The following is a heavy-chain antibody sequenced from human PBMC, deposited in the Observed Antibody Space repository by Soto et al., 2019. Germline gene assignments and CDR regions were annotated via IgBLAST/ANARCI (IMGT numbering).Heavy chain of an antibody. J-gene: IGHJ6*02. CDR3: THRRLGSPSGAMDV. Sequence: QITLKESGPTLVKPTQTLTLTCTFSGFSLTTSGVGVGWIRQPPGKALEWLAFIWDDDKRYGPSLKTRLTIIKDTSKNQVVRTMTNVDPVDTATYYCTHRRLGSPSGAMDVWGQGTTVTVSS. CDR2: IWDDDK. D-gene: IGHD1-26*01. V-gene: IGHV2-5*05. CDR1: GFSLTTSGVG.